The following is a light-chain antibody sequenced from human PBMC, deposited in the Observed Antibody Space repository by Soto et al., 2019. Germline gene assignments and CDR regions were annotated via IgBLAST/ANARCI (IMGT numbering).Light chain of an antibody. CDR2: GTF. CDR1: QSMTTK. CDR3: QQYNDWPPRIT. J-gene: IGKJ5*01. V-gene: IGKV3-15*01. Sequence: EIVMTQSPATLSVSPGEGVTLSCRAIQSMTTKLAWYQQKPGQAPRLLIHGTFTRATGIPARFSGSGSGTEFTLTISSLQSEDFAVYYCQQYNDWPPRITFGQGTRLEI.